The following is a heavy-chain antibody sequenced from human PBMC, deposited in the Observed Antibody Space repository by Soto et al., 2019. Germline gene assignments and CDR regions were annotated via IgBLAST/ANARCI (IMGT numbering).Heavy chain of an antibody. Sequence: SGPTLVNPTETLTLTCTFSGFSLSTSGLGVGWIRQPPGKALEWLALIYWNDDKRYSPSLKARLTITKDTSKNQVVLTMTNMDPVDTATYYCAHRPSGWYLFDYWGQGTLVTVSS. CDR1: GFSLSTSGLG. V-gene: IGHV2-5*01. D-gene: IGHD6-19*01. CDR3: AHRPSGWYLFDY. J-gene: IGHJ4*02. CDR2: IYWNDDK.